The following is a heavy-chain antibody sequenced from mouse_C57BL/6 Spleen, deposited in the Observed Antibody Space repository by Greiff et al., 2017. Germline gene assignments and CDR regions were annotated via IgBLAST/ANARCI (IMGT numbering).Heavy chain of an antibody. CDR2: IDPETGGT. CDR3: TRSGGSSSYYFDY. D-gene: IGHD1-1*01. CDR1: GYTFTDYE. J-gene: IGHJ2*01. Sequence: VKLVESGAELVRPGASVTLSCKASGYTFTDYEMHWVKQTPVHGLEWIGAIDPETGGTAYNQKFKGKAILTADKSSSTAYMELRSLTSEDSAVYYCTRSGGSSSYYFDYWGQGTTLTVSS. V-gene: IGHV1-15*01.